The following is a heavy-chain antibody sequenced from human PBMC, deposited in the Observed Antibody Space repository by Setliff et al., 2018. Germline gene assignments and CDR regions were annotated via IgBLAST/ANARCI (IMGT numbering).Heavy chain of an antibody. CDR1: GFTFSNYE. V-gene: IGHV3-48*03. CDR3: ARAPDYGEIDF. D-gene: IGHD4-17*01. CDR2: IRSSSCSDT. Sequence: PGGSLRLSCAASGFTFSNYEMNWVRQAPGKGLEWVAFIRSSSCSDTYYADSVKGRFTISRDNAMNSLYLQMNSLRAEDTAIYYCARAPDYGEIDFWGQGTLVTVSS. J-gene: IGHJ4*02.